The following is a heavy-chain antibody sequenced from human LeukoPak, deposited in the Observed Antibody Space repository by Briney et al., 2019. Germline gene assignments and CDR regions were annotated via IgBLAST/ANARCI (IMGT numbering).Heavy chain of an antibody. CDR2: IIFSGANT. CDR3: TRDIQLST. Sequence: GGSLRLSCAGSGFTFRDSAMTWVRQAPGKALEWVALIIFSGANTLYAVHVKCRFTIPCEDSKQTPYLQLNRLTAEDRTMYCFTRDIQLSTWGLGTMVTVSS. CDR1: GFTFRDSA. D-gene: IGHD5-24*01. J-gene: IGHJ3*01. V-gene: IGHV3-23*01.